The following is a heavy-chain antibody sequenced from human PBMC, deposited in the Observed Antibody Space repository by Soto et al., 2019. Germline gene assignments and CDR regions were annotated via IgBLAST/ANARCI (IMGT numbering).Heavy chain of an antibody. CDR1: GFTFSSYE. CDR2: ISSSGSTI. CDR3: ARGPRRIAAAGTAYYGMDV. D-gene: IGHD6-13*01. V-gene: IGHV3-48*03. J-gene: IGHJ6*02. Sequence: EVQLVESGGGLVQPGGSLRLSCAASGFTFSSYEMNWVRQAPGKGLEWVSYISSSGSTIYYADSVKGRFTISRDNAKNSLYLQMNSLRAEDTAVYYWARGPRRIAAAGTAYYGMDVWGQGTTVTVSS.